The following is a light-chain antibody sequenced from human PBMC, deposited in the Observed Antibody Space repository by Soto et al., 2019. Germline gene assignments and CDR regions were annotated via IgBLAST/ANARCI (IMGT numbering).Light chain of an antibody. V-gene: IGKV3-15*01. CDR1: QSVSSN. CDR2: GAS. Sequence: EIVMTQSPATLSVSPGERATLSCRASQSVSSNLAWYQQKPGQAPRLLIYGASTRATGIPARFSGSGSGTEITLTISSLQSEDFAVYYCQHERTFGQGTKVEIK. J-gene: IGKJ1*01. CDR3: QHERT.